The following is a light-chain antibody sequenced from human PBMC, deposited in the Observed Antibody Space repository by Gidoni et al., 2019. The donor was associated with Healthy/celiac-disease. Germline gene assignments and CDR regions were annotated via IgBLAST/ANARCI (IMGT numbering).Light chain of an antibody. J-gene: IGKJ4*01. CDR2: AAS. Sequence: DLQMTQSPSSLSASVGDRVNITGRASQSISSYLNWYQQKPGKAPKLLIYAASSLQSGVPSRFSGSGSGTDFTLTISSLQPEDFATYYCQQSYSTLLTFGGGTKVEIK. CDR3: QQSYSTLLT. V-gene: IGKV1-39*01. CDR1: QSISSY.